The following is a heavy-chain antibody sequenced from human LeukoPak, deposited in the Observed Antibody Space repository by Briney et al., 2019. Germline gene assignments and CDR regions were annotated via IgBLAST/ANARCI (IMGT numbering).Heavy chain of an antibody. CDR2: INWNGGST. D-gene: IGHD3-16*02. CDR1: GFTFDDYT. Sequence: GGSLRLSYAASGFTFDDYTMSWVRQPPGKGLEWVSGINWNGGSTGYVASVKGRFTISRDNAKNSLYLQMNSLRAEDTALYYCARDWFTRLGELSPDRAFDYWGQGTLVTVSS. CDR3: ARDWFTRLGELSPDRAFDY. J-gene: IGHJ4*02. V-gene: IGHV3-20*03.